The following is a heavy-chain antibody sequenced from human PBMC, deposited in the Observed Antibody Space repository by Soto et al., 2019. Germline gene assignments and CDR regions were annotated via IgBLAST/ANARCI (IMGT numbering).Heavy chain of an antibody. V-gene: IGHV4-30-2*01. D-gene: IGHD2-8*01. CDR3: ARERKYCTNGVCSGYFDY. J-gene: IGHJ4*02. CDR2: IYHSGST. CDR1: GGSISSGGYS. Sequence: SETLSLTCAVSGGSISSGGYSWSWIRQPPGKGLEWIGYIYHSGSTYYNPSLKSRVTISVDRSKNQFSLKLSSVTAADTAVYYCARERKYCTNGVCSGYFDYWGQGTLVTVSS.